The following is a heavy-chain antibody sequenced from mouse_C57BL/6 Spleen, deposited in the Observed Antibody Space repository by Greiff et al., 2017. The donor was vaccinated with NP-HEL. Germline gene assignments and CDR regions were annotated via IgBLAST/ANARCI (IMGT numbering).Heavy chain of an antibody. V-gene: IGHV5-17*01. CDR1: GFTFSDYG. J-gene: IGHJ4*01. Sequence: DVMLVESGGGLVKPGGSLKLSCAASGFTFSDYGMHWVRQAPEKGLEWVAYISSGSSTSYYADTVKGRFTISRDNAKNTLFLQMTSLRSEDTAMYYCARMGSNYAMDYWGQGTSVTVSS. D-gene: IGHD5-1*01. CDR3: ARMGSNYAMDY. CDR2: ISSGSSTS.